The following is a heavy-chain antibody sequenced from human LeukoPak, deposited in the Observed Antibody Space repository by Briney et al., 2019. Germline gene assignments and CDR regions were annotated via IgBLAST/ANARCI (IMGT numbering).Heavy chain of an antibody. CDR2: IIPIFGTA. Sequence: KVSCKASGGTFSSYAISWVRQAPGQGLEWMGGIIPIFGTANYAQKFQGRVTITADESTSTAYMELSSLRSEDTAVYYCAREVVVVIATTTFDIWGQGTMVTVSS. J-gene: IGHJ3*02. CDR3: AREVVVVIATTTFDI. CDR1: GGTFSSYA. V-gene: IGHV1-69*01. D-gene: IGHD2-21*01.